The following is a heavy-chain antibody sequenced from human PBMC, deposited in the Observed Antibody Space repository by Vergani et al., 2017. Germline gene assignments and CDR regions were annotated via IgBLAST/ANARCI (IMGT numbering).Heavy chain of an antibody. CDR3: ARHALYYYDSSV. CDR2: IDPSDSYT. J-gene: IGHJ4*02. Sequence: EVQLVQSGAEVKTPGESLRISCKGSGYSFTSYWISWVRQLPGKGLEWMGWIDPSDSYTNYSPALQGHVTIPADKSISTAYLQWSSLKASDTAMYYCARHALYYYDSSVWGQGTLVTVSS. V-gene: IGHV5-10-1*03. CDR1: GYSFTSYW. D-gene: IGHD3-22*01.